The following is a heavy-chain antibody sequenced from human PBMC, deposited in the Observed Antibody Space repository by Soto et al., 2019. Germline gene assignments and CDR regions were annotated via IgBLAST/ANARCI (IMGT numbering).Heavy chain of an antibody. D-gene: IGHD1-26*01. V-gene: IGHV4-39*02. Sequence: SETLSLTCTVSGGSISSSSYYWGWIRQPPGKGLEWIGSIYYSGSTYYNPSLKSRVTISVDTSKNQFSLKLSPVTAADTAVYYCARERGAPGWYFDYWGQGTLVTVSS. CDR1: GGSISSSSYY. CDR2: IYYSGST. CDR3: ARERGAPGWYFDY. J-gene: IGHJ4*02.